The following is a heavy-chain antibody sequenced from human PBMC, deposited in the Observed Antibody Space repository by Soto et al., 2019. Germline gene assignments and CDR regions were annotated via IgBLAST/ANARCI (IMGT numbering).Heavy chain of an antibody. J-gene: IGHJ4*01. D-gene: IGHD2-21*02. V-gene: IGHV1-58*01. Sequence: WASVKVSCKTSGFTFSNSAVQWVRQARGQRLEWIGWIGVSRGNTNYAQTLQGRVTITRDMSTGTAYMEVRSLRSDDTAVYYCAAEVYSGGDCCHFDYWGQGSLVTVS. CDR3: AAEVYSGGDCCHFDY. CDR2: IGVSRGNT. CDR1: GFTFSNSA.